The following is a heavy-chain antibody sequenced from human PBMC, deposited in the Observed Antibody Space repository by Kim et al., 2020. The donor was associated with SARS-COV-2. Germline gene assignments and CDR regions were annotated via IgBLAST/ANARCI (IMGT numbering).Heavy chain of an antibody. CDR3: TGDLVGPTGMAY. J-gene: IGHJ4*02. CDR2: ARNKANGYSP. Sequence: GGSLRLSCAASGFSLSDQYMDWVRQAPGKGLEWVGRARNKANGYSPQHAASVNGRFTISRDDSKNSLYLQLNGLKTEDTAVYYCTGDLVGPTGMAYWGQGTLVTVSS. D-gene: IGHD1-26*01. CDR1: GFSLSDQY. V-gene: IGHV3-72*01.